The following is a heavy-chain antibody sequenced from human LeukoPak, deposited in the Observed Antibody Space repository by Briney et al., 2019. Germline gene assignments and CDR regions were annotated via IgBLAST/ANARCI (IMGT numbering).Heavy chain of an antibody. CDR2: INDRGST. CDR3: ARVLRLTMVRGVPDY. D-gene: IGHD3-10*01. CDR1: GGYFSDYS. J-gene: IGHJ4*02. V-gene: IGHV4-34*01. Sequence: PSETLSLTCGISGGYFSDYSWYWIRQPPGKGLEWIGEINDRGSTNYNPSLKSRVTISADTSKNQFSLRLSSVTAADTAVYYCARVLRLTMVRGVPDYWGQGTLVTVSS.